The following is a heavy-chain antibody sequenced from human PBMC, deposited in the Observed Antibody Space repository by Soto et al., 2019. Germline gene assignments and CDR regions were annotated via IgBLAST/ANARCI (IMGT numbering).Heavy chain of an antibody. V-gene: IGHV3-15*07. D-gene: IGHD3-9*01. J-gene: IGHJ4*02. Sequence: EVQLVESGGGLVKPGGSLRLSCAASGFSFASVYMNWVRQAPGQGLEWVGRIRTQPAGGKADYAASLKGRFTISRDDSTHTLYLQMSTLKTDDTAVYYCSTGYYDITRPFDYWGQGTLVSVSS. CDR1: GFSFASVY. CDR2: IRTQPAGGKA. CDR3: STGYYDITRPFDY.